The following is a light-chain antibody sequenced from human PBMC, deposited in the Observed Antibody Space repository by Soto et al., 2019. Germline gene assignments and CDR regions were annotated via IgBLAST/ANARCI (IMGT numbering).Light chain of an antibody. Sequence: QSALTQPASVSGSPGQSITISCTGTSSDVGSHNLVSWYQQHPGKAPKFMIYEVSKRPSGVSNRFSGSKSGNTASLTISGLQAEDEADYYCCSYAGSTTSRVFGTGTQLTVL. CDR1: SSDVGSHNL. J-gene: IGLJ1*01. CDR3: CSYAGSTTSRV. V-gene: IGLV2-23*02. CDR2: EVS.